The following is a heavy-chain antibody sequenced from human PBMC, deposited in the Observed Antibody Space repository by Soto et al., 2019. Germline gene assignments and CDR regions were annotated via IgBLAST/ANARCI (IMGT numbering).Heavy chain of an antibody. V-gene: IGHV4-38-2*02. CDR1: GHSISSGFFY. CDR3: ARYGYSYSERFGES. Sequence: PSETLSLTCTVSGHSISSGFFYWGWVRQPPGKGPQWIGSIYHSGSTYYNPSLQSRVTMSVDTSKNQLSLKLSSVTAADTAVYYGARYGYSYSERFGESWGKGTRV. D-gene: IGHD5-18*01. CDR2: IYHSGST. J-gene: IGHJ5*02.